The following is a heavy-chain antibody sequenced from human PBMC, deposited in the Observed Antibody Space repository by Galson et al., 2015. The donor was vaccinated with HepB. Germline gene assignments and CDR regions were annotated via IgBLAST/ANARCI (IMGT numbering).Heavy chain of an antibody. Sequence: SLRLSCAASGFTFTGYAMYWVRQAPGKGLEWVAVISYDGSNKYHADSVKGRFTLSRDNSKNTLYLQLNSLRPEDTAVYYCARGKGGNQWLVPGYFQHWGQGTLVTVSS. CDR2: ISYDGSNK. CDR3: ARGKGGNQWLVPGYFQH. V-gene: IGHV3-30*04. CDR1: GFTFTGYA. D-gene: IGHD6-19*01. J-gene: IGHJ1*01.